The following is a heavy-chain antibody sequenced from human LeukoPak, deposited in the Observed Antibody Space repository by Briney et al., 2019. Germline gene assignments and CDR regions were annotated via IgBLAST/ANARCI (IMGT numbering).Heavy chain of an antibody. CDR3: ARGFTADYGDHGDY. CDR2: IYHSGST. Sequence: SETLSLTCTVSGYTISSGYYWGWIRQPPGKGLEWIGSIYHSGSTYYNPSLKSRVTISVDTSKNQFSLKLSSVTAADTAVYYCARGFTADYGDHGDYWGQGTLVTVSS. V-gene: IGHV4-38-2*02. J-gene: IGHJ4*02. D-gene: IGHD4-17*01. CDR1: GYTISSGYY.